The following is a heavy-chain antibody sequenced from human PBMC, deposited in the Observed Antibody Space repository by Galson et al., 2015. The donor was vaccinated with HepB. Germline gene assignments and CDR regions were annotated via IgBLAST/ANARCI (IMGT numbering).Heavy chain of an antibody. D-gene: IGHD3-10*01. CDR2: IYYSGST. V-gene: IGHV4-39*07. Sequence: SETLSLTCTVSGGSISSSSYYWGWIRQPPGKGLEWIGSIYYSGSTYYNPSLKSRVTISVDTSKNQFSLKLSSVTAADTAVYYCARDQTVRAPLDYWGQGTLVTVSS. CDR3: ARDQTVRAPLDY. J-gene: IGHJ4*02. CDR1: GGSISSSSYY.